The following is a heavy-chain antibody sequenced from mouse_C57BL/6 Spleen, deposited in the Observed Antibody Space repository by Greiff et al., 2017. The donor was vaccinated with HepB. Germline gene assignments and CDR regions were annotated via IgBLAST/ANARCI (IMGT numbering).Heavy chain of an antibody. CDR2: ISDGGSYT. Sequence: VQLKESGGGLVKPGGSLKLSCAASGFTFSSYAMSWVRQTPEKRLEWVATISDGGSYTYYPDNVKGRFTISRDNAKNNLYLQMSHLKSEDTAMYYCARTITTVVAPSYFDVWGTGTTVTVSS. CDR1: GFTFSSYA. J-gene: IGHJ1*03. V-gene: IGHV5-4*01. CDR3: ARTITTVVAPSYFDV. D-gene: IGHD1-1*01.